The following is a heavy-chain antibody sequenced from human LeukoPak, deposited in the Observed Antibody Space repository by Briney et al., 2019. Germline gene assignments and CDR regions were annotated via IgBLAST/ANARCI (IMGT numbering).Heavy chain of an antibody. V-gene: IGHV3-30*02. D-gene: IGHD5-18*01. J-gene: IGHJ4*02. CDR3: AKGGYASNTKYYFDY. Sequence: QPGGSLRLSCAVSGFTFSSYGMHWVRQAPGKGLEWVAFIRYDGSNKYYADSVKGRFTISRDNSKNTLYLQMNSLRAEDTAVYYCAKGGYASNTKYYFDYWGQGTLVTVSS. CDR1: GFTFSSYG. CDR2: IRYDGSNK.